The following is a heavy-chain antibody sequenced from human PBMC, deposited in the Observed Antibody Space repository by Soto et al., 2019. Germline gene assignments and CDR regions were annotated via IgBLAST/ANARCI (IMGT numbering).Heavy chain of an antibody. CDR2: ITGGGGRT. CDR3: AKRGFDSGGWDYYALDV. V-gene: IGHV3-23*01. J-gene: IGHJ6*02. CDR1: GFTFHTYA. Sequence: GGSLRLSCAASGFTFHTYAMTWVRQAPEKGLEWVSAITGGGGRTYYADSVKGRFTISRDNSKNTLYLQMNSLRVEDTAVYYCAKRGFDSGGWDYYALDVWGQGTAVTVSS. D-gene: IGHD5-12*01.